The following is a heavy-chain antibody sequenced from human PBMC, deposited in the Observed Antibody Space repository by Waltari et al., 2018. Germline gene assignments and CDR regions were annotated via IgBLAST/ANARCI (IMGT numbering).Heavy chain of an antibody. CDR1: GFSFRNYG. D-gene: IGHD2-2*01. V-gene: IGHV3-23*01. Sequence: EVQLLESGGALVQPGGSLILSCAASGFSFRNYGMPCVRQAPGKGLEWGSAISGSDGGIEYTDSVKGRFVISRDNSRDTLFLQMNSLRVDDTAVYYCAREKYCSTTRCYYHGMDVWGQGTTVTVSS. CDR3: AREKYCSTTRCYYHGMDV. CDR2: ISGSDGGI. J-gene: IGHJ6*01.